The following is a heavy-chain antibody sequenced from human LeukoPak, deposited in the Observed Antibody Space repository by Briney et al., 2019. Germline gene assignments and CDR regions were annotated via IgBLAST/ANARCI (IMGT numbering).Heavy chain of an antibody. CDR1: GDSISSYY. CDR3: ARLTRLSTSPDRYYLDY. J-gene: IGHJ4*02. CDR2: IYTSGGT. V-gene: IGHV4-4*09. D-gene: IGHD6-6*01. Sequence: SETLSLTCTVSGDSISSYYWSWIRQPPGKGLEWIGYIYTSGGTNYIPSLKARVTISIDTSKNQFSLKLSSVTAADSAVYYCARLTRLSTSPDRYYLDYWGQGTLVTVSS.